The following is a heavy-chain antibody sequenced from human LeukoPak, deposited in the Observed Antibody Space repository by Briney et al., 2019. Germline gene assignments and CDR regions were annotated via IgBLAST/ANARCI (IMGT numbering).Heavy chain of an antibody. Sequence: PSETLSLTCDVSGDSISGYYWGWIRQSPAKGLEWIGYVYYTGGTKYNPALKSRVTISLDTSKNQFSLKMSSVTAADTAVYYCARGIGGDYDLWSGFPFFDYWGQGTLVTVSS. D-gene: IGHD3-3*01. CDR2: VYYTGGT. J-gene: IGHJ4*02. V-gene: IGHV4-59*01. CDR3: ARGIGGDYDLWSGFPFFDY. CDR1: GDSISGYY.